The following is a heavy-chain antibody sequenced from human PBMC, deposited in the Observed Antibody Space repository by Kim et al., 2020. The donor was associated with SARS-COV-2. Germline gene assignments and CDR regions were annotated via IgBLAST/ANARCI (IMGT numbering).Heavy chain of an antibody. CDR1: GFTFSSYA. D-gene: IGHD3-22*01. CDR2: ISGSGGST. Sequence: GGSLRLSCAASGFTFSSYAMSWVRQAPGKGLEWVSAISGSGGSTYYADSVKGRFTISRDNSKNTLYLQMNSLRAEDTAVYYCAKEGRYYDSSGYAEFDYWGQGTLVTVSS. V-gene: IGHV3-23*01. J-gene: IGHJ4*02. CDR3: AKEGRYYDSSGYAEFDY.